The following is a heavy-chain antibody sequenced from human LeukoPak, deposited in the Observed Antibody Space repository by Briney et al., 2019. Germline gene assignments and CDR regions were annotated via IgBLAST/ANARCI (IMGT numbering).Heavy chain of an antibody. J-gene: IGHJ4*02. V-gene: IGHV3-21*01. D-gene: IGHD3-10*01. CDR2: ISSSSSYI. CDR3: ARVGLGSRFDY. Sequence: GGSLRLSCAASGFTFSGYSMNWVRQAPGKGLEWVSSISSSSSYIYYAGSVKGRFTISRDNAKNSLYLQMNSLRAEDTAVYYCARVGLGSRFDYWGQGTLVTVSS. CDR1: GFTFSGYS.